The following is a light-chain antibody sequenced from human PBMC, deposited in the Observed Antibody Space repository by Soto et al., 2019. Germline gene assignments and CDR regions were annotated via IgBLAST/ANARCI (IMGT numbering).Light chain of an antibody. J-gene: IGKJ3*01. CDR1: QSVSSN. CDR2: GAS. V-gene: IGKV3-15*01. CDR3: HQYNSWPRGT. Sequence: IVMTQSPATLSVSPGERATLSCRASQSVSSNLAWYQQKPGQAPRLLIFGASIRATGVPARFSAGGSGTEFTLTISSLQSEDSAVYYCHQYNSWPRGTFGPGTKVEIK.